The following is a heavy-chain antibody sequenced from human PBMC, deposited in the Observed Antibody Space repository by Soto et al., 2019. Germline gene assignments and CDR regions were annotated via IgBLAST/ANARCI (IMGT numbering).Heavy chain of an antibody. CDR2: VYYTGST. CDR1: GGSVNSVNHY. V-gene: IGHV4-61*03. J-gene: IGHJ3*02. D-gene: IGHD2-2*01. CDR3: ARDPLRGYCSSTSCNDAFDI. Sequence: SETLSLTCTVSGGSVNSVNHYWSWIRQPPGKGLEWIGYVYYTGSTNYNSSLKSRVTISVDTSKNHFYLKLSSVTAADTAIYYCARDPLRGYCSSTSCNDAFDIWGQGTVVTVSS.